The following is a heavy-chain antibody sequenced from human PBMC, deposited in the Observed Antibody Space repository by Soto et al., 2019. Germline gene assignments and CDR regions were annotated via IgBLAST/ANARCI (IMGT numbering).Heavy chain of an antibody. CDR2: INGDGTTT. V-gene: IGHV3-74*01. Sequence: GGSLRLSCSASGFTYSRYWMHWVRQAPGKGLVWVSRINGDGTTTTYEDSVKGRFTISRDNSKNTVDLQMNSLRAEDTAVYYCVKRSGQSNGWGAFDIWGQGAMVTVSS. D-gene: IGHD6-19*01. CDR1: GFTYSRYW. CDR3: VKRSGQSNGWGAFDI. J-gene: IGHJ3*02.